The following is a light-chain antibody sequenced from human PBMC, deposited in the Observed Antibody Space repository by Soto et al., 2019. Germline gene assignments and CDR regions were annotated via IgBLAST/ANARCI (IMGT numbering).Light chain of an antibody. J-gene: IGKJ1*01. CDR3: HQSHSPTWT. V-gene: IGKV1-39*01. CDR1: QNIKNY. Sequence: DIQMTQSPSSLSASVGDRVTITCRTSQNIKNYLNWYQQKSGKAPKLLIYTASSLQSGVPSRFSGSGSETDFTLTISRMHPEDFATETGHQSHSPTWTFAEGTRLDIK. CDR2: TAS.